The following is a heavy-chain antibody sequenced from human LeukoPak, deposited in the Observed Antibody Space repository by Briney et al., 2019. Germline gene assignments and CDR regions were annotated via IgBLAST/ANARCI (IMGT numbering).Heavy chain of an antibody. CDR3: ARAGCSSTSCRRGWFDP. CDR1: GGSISSSSYY. V-gene: IGHV4-39*07. D-gene: IGHD2-2*01. J-gene: IGHJ5*02. CDR2: IYYSGST. Sequence: SETLSLTCTVSGGSISSSSYYWGWIRQPPGKGLEWIGSIYYSGSTYYNPSLKSRVTISVDTSKNQFSLKLSSVTAADTAVYYCARAGCSSTSCRRGWFDPWGQGTLVTVSS.